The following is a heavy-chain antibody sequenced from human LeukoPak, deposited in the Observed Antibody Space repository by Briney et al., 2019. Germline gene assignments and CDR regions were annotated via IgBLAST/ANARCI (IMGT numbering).Heavy chain of an antibody. Sequence: ASVKVSYKASGGTLSSYAMHWVRQAPGQRLEWMGWINAGNGNTKYSQKFQGRVTITRDTSASTAYMELSSLRSEDTAVYYCARDLIAVAGTYWYYYGMDVWGQGTTVTVSS. CDR3: ARDLIAVAGTYWYYYGMDV. J-gene: IGHJ6*02. V-gene: IGHV1-3*01. D-gene: IGHD6-19*01. CDR1: GGTLSSYA. CDR2: INAGNGNT.